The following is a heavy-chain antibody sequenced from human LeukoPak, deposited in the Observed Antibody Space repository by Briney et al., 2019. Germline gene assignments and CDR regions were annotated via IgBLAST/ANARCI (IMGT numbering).Heavy chain of an antibody. V-gene: IGHV1-8*01. CDR1: GYSLTTYD. J-gene: IGHJ3*02. Sequence: VASVKVSCKASGYSLTTYDINWVRQATGQGLEWMGWMNPNSGNTAYAQNFQGRVTMTRNTSISTAYMELSSLRSEDTAVYYCARDLLSHRRAFDIWGQGTMVTVSS. D-gene: IGHD1-14*01. CDR3: ARDLLSHRRAFDI. CDR2: MNPNSGNT.